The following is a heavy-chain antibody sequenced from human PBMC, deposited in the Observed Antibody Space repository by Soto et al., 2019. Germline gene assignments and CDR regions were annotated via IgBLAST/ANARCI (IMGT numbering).Heavy chain of an antibody. CDR3: ARAPPPFYSSSWGGRDAFDI. Sequence: QVQLVQSGAEVKKPGASVKVSCMASGYSFTTYAISWVRQAPGQGLEWMGWISAYNGNTNYAQKLQGRVTMTTGTSTSTAYMGLRGLRSDDTAVYYGARAPPPFYSSSWGGRDAFDIWGQGTMVTVSS. CDR2: ISAYNGNT. CDR1: GYSFTTYA. V-gene: IGHV1-18*01. J-gene: IGHJ3*02. D-gene: IGHD6-13*01.